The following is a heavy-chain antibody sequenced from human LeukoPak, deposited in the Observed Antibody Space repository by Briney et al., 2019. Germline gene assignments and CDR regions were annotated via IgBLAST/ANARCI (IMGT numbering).Heavy chain of an antibody. CDR1: GGSITSDY. D-gene: IGHD4-23*01. CDR3: ARADTENYGGLSFNS. V-gene: IGHV4-59*01. CDR2: VSDVGDT. J-gene: IGHJ4*02. Sequence: SETLSLTCTVSGGSITSDYWSWIRQPPGKGLEWIAYVSDVGDTNYNPALKSRVTISLYKSKNQFSLKLGSVTAADTAVYFCARADTENYGGLSFNSWGQGSLVTVSS.